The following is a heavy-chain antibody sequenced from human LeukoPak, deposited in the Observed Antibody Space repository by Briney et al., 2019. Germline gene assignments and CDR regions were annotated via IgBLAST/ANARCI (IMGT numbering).Heavy chain of an antibody. CDR1: GGSISSYY. J-gene: IGHJ4*02. Sequence: SETLSLTCTVSGGSISSYYWSWIRQPPGKGLEWIGNIYYSGSTNYNPSLKSRVTISVDTSKNQFFLKLSSVTAADTAVYYCARAKQWLVYGLDYXGQGTLVTVSS. CDR2: IYYSGST. V-gene: IGHV4-59*12. CDR3: ARAKQWLVYGLDY. D-gene: IGHD6-19*01.